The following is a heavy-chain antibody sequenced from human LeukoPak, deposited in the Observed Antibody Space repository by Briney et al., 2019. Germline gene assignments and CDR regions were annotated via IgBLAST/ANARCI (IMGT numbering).Heavy chain of an antibody. J-gene: IGHJ3*02. CDR1: GGTFRSYA. Sequence: GASVKVSCKASGGTFRSYAINWVRQAPGQGLEWMGGIIPIFGTANYAQNFQGRVTITADESTSTAYMELSSLGSEDTAVYYCARDRVDMSHGFDIWGQGTMVTVSS. CDR3: ARDRVDMSHGFDI. D-gene: IGHD5-24*01. CDR2: IIPIFGTA. V-gene: IGHV1-69*13.